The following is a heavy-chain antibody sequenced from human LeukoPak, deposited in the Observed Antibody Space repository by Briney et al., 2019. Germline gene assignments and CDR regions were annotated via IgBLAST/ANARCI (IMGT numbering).Heavy chain of an antibody. Sequence: ASETLSLTCSVSGYSITGGFYWGWIRQSPGKGLEWIGTIFHNGSTYYNPSLKSRVTISVDTSKNQFSLKLYSVTAADTAVYFCARDPGYYDTSGYPAYFDHWGQGTLVAVSS. CDR2: IFHNGST. D-gene: IGHD3-22*01. CDR1: GYSITGGFY. CDR3: ARDPGYYDTSGYPAYFDH. J-gene: IGHJ4*02. V-gene: IGHV4-38-2*02.